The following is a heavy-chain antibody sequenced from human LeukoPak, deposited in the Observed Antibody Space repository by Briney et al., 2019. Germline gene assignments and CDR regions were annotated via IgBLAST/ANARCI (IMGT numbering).Heavy chain of an antibody. CDR2: INPNSGGT. V-gene: IGHV1-2*02. Sequence: ASVKVSCKASGYTFTGYYMHGVRQAPGQGLEWMGWINPNSGGTNYAQKFQGRVTMTRDTSISTAYMELRRLRSDDTAVYYCARDPPPIWPTVTYYFDYWGQGTLVTVSS. CDR3: ARDPPPIWPTVTYYFDY. D-gene: IGHD4-17*01. J-gene: IGHJ4*02. CDR1: GYTFTGYY.